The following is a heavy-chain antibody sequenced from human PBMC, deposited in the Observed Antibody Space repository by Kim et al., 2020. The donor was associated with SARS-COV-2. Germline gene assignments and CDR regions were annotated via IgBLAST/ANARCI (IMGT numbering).Heavy chain of an antibody. Sequence: GGSLRFSCAASGFAFSNSWMFWVRQAPGKGLVWVADINGDGSSIYHVDSVKGRFSISRDNAKNTLFLQMSSLRVEDTGVYYCGSAGSYGYWGRGTLVTVPS. D-gene: IGHD3-10*01. J-gene: IGHJ4*02. CDR3: GSAGSYGY. V-gene: IGHV3-74*01. CDR2: INGDGSSI. CDR1: GFAFSNSW.